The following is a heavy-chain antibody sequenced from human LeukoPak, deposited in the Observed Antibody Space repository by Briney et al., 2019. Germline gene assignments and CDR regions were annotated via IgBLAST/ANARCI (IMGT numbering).Heavy chain of an antibody. V-gene: IGHV3-21*04. CDR1: GFTFSSYS. CDR3: AKDLNYGDAYGMDV. CDR2: IRFTGSYI. J-gene: IGHJ6*02. D-gene: IGHD4-17*01. Sequence: PGGSLRLSCAASGFTFSSYSMNWVRQAPGRGLEWVSSIRFTGSYIYYADSVKGRFTISRDDAKNLLSLQMISLRAEDTAVYYCAKDLNYGDAYGMDVWGQGTTVTVSS.